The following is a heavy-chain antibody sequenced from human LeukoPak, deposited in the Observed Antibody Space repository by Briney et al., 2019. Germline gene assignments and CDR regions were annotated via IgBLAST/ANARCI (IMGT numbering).Heavy chain of an antibody. CDR1: GGSISSYY. V-gene: IGHV4-4*09. J-gene: IGHJ5*02. CDR2: IYTSGST. Sequence: PSETLSLTCTVSGGSISSYYWSWIRQPPGKGLEWIGYIYTSGSTNYNPSLKSRVTISVDTSKNQFSLKLSSVTAADTAVYYCARSGSSGYYFGIPWFDPWGQGTLVTVSS. CDR3: ARSGSSGYYFGIPWFDP. D-gene: IGHD3-22*01.